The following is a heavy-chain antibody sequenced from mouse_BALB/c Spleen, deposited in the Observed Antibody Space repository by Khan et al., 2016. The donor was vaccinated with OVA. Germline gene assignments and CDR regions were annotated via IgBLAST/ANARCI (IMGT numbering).Heavy chain of an antibody. D-gene: IGHD1-2*01. V-gene: IGHV3-2*02. Sequence: EVQLQESGPGLVKPSQSLSLTCTVTGYSITSGYGWNWIRQFPGNKLEWMGYISYSGSTNYNPPLKSRISINRNTTKNQFLLQLNSVTTKDKATYYCARTARIKYWGQGTTLTVSS. J-gene: IGHJ2*01. CDR2: ISYSGST. CDR3: ARTARIKY. CDR1: GYSITSGYG.